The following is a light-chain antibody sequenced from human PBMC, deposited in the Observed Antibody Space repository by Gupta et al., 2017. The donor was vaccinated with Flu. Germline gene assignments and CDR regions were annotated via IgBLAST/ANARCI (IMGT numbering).Light chain of an antibody. Sequence: IRMTQSPSSFSASTGDRVTITCRASQGISSYLAWYQQKPGKAPKLLIYAASTLQSGVPSRFSGSGSGTDFTLTISCLQSEDFATYYCQQYYSYPLFTFGPGTKVDIK. V-gene: IGKV1-8*01. CDR1: QGISSY. CDR3: QQYYSYPLFT. J-gene: IGKJ3*01. CDR2: AAS.